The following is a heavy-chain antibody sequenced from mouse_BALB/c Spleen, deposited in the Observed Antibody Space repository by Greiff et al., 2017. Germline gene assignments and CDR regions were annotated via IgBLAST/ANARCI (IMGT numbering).Heavy chain of an antibody. CDR1: GFTFSDYY. V-gene: IGHV5-4*02. CDR3: ARGGRLWYFDV. CDR2: ISDGGSYT. J-gene: IGHJ1*01. Sequence: EVQVVESGGGLVKPGGSLKLSCAASGFTFSDYYMYWVRQTPEKRLEWVATISDGGSYTYYPDSVKGRFTISRDNAKNNLYLQMSSLKSEDTAMYYCARGGRLWYFDVWGAGTTVTVSS.